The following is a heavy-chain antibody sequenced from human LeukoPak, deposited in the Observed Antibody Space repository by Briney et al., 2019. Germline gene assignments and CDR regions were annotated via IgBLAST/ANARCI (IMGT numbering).Heavy chain of an antibody. D-gene: IGHD3-22*01. CDR2: VYHSGST. Sequence: SETLSLTCTVSGGSINAYYWSWIRQPPGKGLEWIGYVYHSGSTNYNPSLKSRVTMSVDTSNNQFSLKLSSVTAADTAMYYCAREGDYYDSGGYYRIDFWGQGTLVTVSS. J-gene: IGHJ4*02. CDR3: AREGDYYDSGGYYRIDF. CDR1: GGSINAYY. V-gene: IGHV4-59*01.